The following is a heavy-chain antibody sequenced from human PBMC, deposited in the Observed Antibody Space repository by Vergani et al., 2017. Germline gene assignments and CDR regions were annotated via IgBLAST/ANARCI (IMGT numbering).Heavy chain of an antibody. V-gene: IGHV3-15*01. CDR3: TTDRVESGYDLSTMIVGDPRSEFDY. Sequence: EVQLVESGGGLVKPGGSLRLSCAASGFTFSNAWMSWVRQAPGKGLEWVGGIKSKTDGGTTDYAAPGKGRFTISRDDSKNTLYLHMNSLKTEDTAVDYCTTDRVESGYDLSTMIVGDPRSEFDYWGQGTLVTVSS. D-gene: IGHD3-22*01. CDR1: GFTFSNAW. CDR2: IKSKTDGGTT. J-gene: IGHJ4*02.